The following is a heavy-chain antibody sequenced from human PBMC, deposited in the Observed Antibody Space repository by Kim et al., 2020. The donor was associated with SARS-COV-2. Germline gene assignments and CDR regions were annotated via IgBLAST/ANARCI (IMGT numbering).Heavy chain of an antibody. D-gene: IGHD3-10*01. CDR1: GFTFSSYW. CDR3: TKSRAAGHPRGPDY. J-gene: IGHJ4*02. Sequence: GGSLRLSCAASGFTFSSYWMSWVRQTPGKGLEWVANIKEDGSEKYCVDSVKGRFTISRDNAKNSLYLQMNSLRAEDTAVYYCTKSRAAGHPRGPDYRGQGGLVTVCS. CDR2: IKEDGSEK. V-gene: IGHV3-7*01.